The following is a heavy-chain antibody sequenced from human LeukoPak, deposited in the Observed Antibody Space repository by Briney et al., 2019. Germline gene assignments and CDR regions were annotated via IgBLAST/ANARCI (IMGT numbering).Heavy chain of an antibody. CDR3: ARGDYAVGLEY. Sequence: ASVKVSCKASGYTFTDYYMHWVRQTPGQQLEWMGWIIPNSGGTNYAQQFQGRVTMTRDTSISTAYMELSRLRSDDTAVYYCARGDYAVGLEYWGQGTLVTVSS. CDR1: GYTFTDYY. V-gene: IGHV1-2*02. J-gene: IGHJ4*02. D-gene: IGHD4-17*01. CDR2: IIPNSGGT.